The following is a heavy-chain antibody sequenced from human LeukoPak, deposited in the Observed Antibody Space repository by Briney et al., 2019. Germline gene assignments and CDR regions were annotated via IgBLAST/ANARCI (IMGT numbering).Heavy chain of an antibody. D-gene: IGHD7-27*01. Sequence: PSETLSLTCTVSGASISSYYWSWIRQPPGKGLEWIGYIYYSGSTHYNPSLKSRVTISVDTSKNQFSLKLSSVTAADTTVYYCARHGHWGSAVYWGQGTLVTVSS. J-gene: IGHJ4*02. CDR3: ARHGHWGSAVY. CDR1: GASISSYY. V-gene: IGHV4-59*08. CDR2: IYYSGST.